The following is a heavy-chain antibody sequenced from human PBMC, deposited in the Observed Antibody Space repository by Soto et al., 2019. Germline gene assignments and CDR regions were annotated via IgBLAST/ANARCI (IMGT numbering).Heavy chain of an antibody. V-gene: IGHV4-31*03. D-gene: IGHD4-17*01. J-gene: IGHJ4*02. CDR1: GGSISSGGYY. Sequence: QVQLQESGPGLVKPSQTLSLTCTVSGGSISSGGYYWSWIRQHPGKGLEWIGYIYYSGSTYYNPSLKIRVTISVAPSKNQFSLKLSSVTAADTAVYYCARDIPMTTVTTYPDYWGQGTLVTVSS. CDR3: ARDIPMTTVTTYPDY. CDR2: IYYSGST.